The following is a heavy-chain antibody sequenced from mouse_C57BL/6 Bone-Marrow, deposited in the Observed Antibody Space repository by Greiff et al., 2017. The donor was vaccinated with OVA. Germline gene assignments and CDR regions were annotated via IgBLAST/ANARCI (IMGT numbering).Heavy chain of an antibody. CDR2: INPNNGGT. J-gene: IGHJ1*03. V-gene: IGHV1-26*01. CDR1: GYTFTDYY. D-gene: IGHD1-1*01. CDR3: ARDYYGSSSEYFDV. Sequence: VQLQQSGPELVKPGASVKISCKASGYTFTDYYMNWVKQSHGKSLEWIGDINPNNGGTSYNQKFKGKATLTVDKSSSTAYMELRSLTSEDSAVYYCARDYYGSSSEYFDVWGTGTTVTVSS.